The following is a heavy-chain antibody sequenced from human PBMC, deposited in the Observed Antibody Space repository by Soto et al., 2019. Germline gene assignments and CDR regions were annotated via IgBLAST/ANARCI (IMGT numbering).Heavy chain of an antibody. V-gene: IGHV3-33*01. Sequence: GGSLRLSCAASGFTFSSYGMHWVRQAPGKGLEWVAVIWYDGSNKYYADSVKGRFTISRDNSKNTLYLQMNSLRAEDTAVYYCARDTGGIAAAGTGYYYYYGMDVWGQGTTVTVSS. J-gene: IGHJ6*02. D-gene: IGHD6-13*01. CDR3: ARDTGGIAAAGTGYYYYYGMDV. CDR2: IWYDGSNK. CDR1: GFTFSSYG.